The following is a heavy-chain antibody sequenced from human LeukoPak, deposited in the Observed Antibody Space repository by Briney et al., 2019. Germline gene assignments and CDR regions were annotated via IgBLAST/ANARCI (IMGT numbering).Heavy chain of an antibody. CDR3: ARDPLWYGDYALPDY. CDR2: INPSGGST. V-gene: IGHV1-46*01. J-gene: IGHJ4*02. Sequence: ASVKVSCKASGYTFTNYAMNWVRQAPGQGLEWMGIINPSGGSTSYAQKFQGRVTMTRDTSTSTVYMELSSLRSEDTAVYYCARDPLWYGDYALPDYWGQGTLVTASA. CDR1: GYTFTNYA. D-gene: IGHD4-17*01.